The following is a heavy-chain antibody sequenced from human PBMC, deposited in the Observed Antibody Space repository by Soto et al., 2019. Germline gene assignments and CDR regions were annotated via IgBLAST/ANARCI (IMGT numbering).Heavy chain of an antibody. CDR1: GGSISSGDYY. V-gene: IGHV4-30-4*01. J-gene: IGHJ3*02. Sequence: PSETLSLTCTVSGGSISSGDYYWSWIRQPPGRGLEWIGYIYYSGSTYYNPSLKSRVTMSVDTSKKQFSLKLSSVTAADTAVYYCARVAAEGITIFGGDAFDIWGQGTMVTVSS. CDR3: ARVAAEGITIFGGDAFDI. D-gene: IGHD3-3*01. CDR2: IYYSGST.